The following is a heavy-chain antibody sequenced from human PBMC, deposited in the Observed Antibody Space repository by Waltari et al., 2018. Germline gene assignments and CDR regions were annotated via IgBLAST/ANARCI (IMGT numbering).Heavy chain of an antibody. V-gene: IGHV1-2*02. CDR3: ARDNPNYYDSSSGGDAFDI. D-gene: IGHD3-22*01. J-gene: IGHJ3*02. CDR2: INPNSGGT. Sequence: QVQLVQSGAEVKKPGASVKVSCKASGYTFTGYYMHWVRQAPGQGLEWMGWINPNSGGTNNAQKFQGRVTMTRDTSISTAYMELSRLRSDDTAVYYCARDNPNYYDSSSGGDAFDIWGQGTMVTVSS. CDR1: GYTFTGYY.